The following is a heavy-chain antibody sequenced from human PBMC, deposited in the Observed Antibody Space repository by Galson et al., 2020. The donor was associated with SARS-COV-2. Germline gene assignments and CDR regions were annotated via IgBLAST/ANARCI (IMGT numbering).Heavy chain of an antibody. Sequence: GGSLRLSCAASGFPFSSYSMNWVRQAPGKGLEWVSSISAGRSYIYYADSVKGRFTTSRDNAKNSLYLQMTSLRADDTAVYYCARVGGMATTPANYFYYGLDVWGQGTTVTVSS. D-gene: IGHD2-15*01. CDR2: ISAGRSYI. CDR1: GFPFSSYS. J-gene: IGHJ6*02. CDR3: ARVGGMATTPANYFYYGLDV. V-gene: IGHV3-21*01.